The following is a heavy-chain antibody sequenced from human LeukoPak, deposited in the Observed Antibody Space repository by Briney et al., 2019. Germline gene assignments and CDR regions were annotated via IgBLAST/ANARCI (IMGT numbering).Heavy chain of an antibody. D-gene: IGHD4/OR15-4a*01. Sequence: GGSLRLSCAASGFTFNGSAMHWVRQASGKGLEWVGRIRSKANSYATAYAASVKGRFTISRDDSKNTAYLQMNSLKTEDTAVYYCTRLDYGGNYTPLDYWGQGTLVTVSS. J-gene: IGHJ4*02. CDR2: IRSKANSYAT. CDR3: TRLDYGGNYTPLDY. V-gene: IGHV3-73*01. CDR1: GFTFNGSA.